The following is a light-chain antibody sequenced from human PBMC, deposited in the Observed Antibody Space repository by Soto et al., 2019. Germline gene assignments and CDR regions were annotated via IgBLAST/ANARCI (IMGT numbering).Light chain of an antibody. Sequence: EIVLTQSPGTLSLSPGERATLSCRASQSVSSSYLAWYQQKPGQAPRLLIYGASSRATGIPDRFCGSGSGTDFTLTISRLEPEDFAVYYCQQYGSSLRTFGQGTRLEIK. CDR1: QSVSSSY. CDR3: QQYGSSLRT. CDR2: GAS. J-gene: IGKJ5*01. V-gene: IGKV3-20*01.